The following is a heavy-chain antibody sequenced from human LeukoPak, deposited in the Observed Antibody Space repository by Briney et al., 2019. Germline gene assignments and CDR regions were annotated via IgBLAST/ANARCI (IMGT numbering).Heavy chain of an antibody. CDR3: ARNWFGELFVDY. CDR2: INHSGST. CDR1: GGSFSGYY. Sequence: PSETLSLTCAVYGGSFSGYYWSWIRQPPGKGLEWIGEINHSGSTNYNPSLKSRVTISVDTSKNQFSLKLSSVTAADTAVYYCARNWFGELFVDYWGQGTLVTVSS. D-gene: IGHD3-10*01. V-gene: IGHV4-34*01. J-gene: IGHJ4*02.